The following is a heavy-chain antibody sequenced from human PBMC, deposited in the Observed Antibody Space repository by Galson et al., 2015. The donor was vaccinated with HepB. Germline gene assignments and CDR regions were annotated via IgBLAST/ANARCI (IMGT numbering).Heavy chain of an antibody. CDR2: IYWGDDK. V-gene: IGHV2-5*02. CDR1: GSSLSTSGVG. D-gene: IGHD3-3*01. Sequence: PALVKPTQTLTLTCTFSGSSLSTSGVGVGWIRQPPGKALEWLALIYWGDDKRYSPSLKSRLTITKDTSKNQVVLTMTNMDPVDTATYYCAHHLGVWATYYDFWSGYYRYMDVWGKGTTVTVSS. CDR3: AHHLGVWATYYDFWSGYYRYMDV. J-gene: IGHJ6*03.